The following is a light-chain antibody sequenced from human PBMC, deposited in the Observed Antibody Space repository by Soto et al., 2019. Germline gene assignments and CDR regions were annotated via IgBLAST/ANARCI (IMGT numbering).Light chain of an antibody. J-gene: IGLJ2*01. CDR2: DVS. Sequence: QSVLTQPRSGSGSTGQSVTISCTGTSSDVGGYNYVSWYQQHPGKAPKLMIYDVSKRPSGVPDRFSGSKSGNTASLTISGLQAEDEADYYCCSYAGSNTLVFVGGTKLTVL. V-gene: IGLV2-11*01. CDR3: CSYAGSNTLV. CDR1: SSDVGGYNY.